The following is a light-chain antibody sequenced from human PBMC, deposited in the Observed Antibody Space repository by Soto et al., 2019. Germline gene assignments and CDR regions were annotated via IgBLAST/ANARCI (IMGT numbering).Light chain of an antibody. V-gene: IGLV1-40*01. J-gene: IGLJ2*01. CDR2: YND. Sequence: QSVLTQPPSVSGAPGQRVTISCTGSSSNLGSGFDVQWYQQLPGTAPKLLISYNDNRPSGVPDRFSGSKSGTSASLAITGLQADDEADYYCQSYDSSLSGHVVFGGGTKLTVL. CDR1: SSNLGSGFD. CDR3: QSYDSSLSGHVV.